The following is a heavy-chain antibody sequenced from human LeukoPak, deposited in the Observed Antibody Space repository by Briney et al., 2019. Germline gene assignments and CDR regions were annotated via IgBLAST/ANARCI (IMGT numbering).Heavy chain of an antibody. J-gene: IGHJ5*02. Sequence: SETLSLTCSAFDGSISNYYWSWLRQPPGKGVEWIGYAYYSGSTTYNPSLEGRVTISVDTSKNQFSLKLTAVTAADTAVYYCARNSAVATSRSLFDPCGQGTLVTVSS. V-gene: IGHV4-59*08. CDR3: ARNSAVATSRSLFDP. D-gene: IGHD6-19*01. CDR2: AYYSGST. CDR1: DGSISNYY.